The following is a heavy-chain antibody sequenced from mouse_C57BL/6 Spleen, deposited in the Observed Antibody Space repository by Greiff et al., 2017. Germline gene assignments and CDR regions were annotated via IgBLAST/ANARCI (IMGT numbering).Heavy chain of an antibody. D-gene: IGHD2-4*01. Sequence: QVQLQQSGAELVRPGASVKLSCKASGYTFTDYYINWVKQRPGQGLEWIARIYPGSGNTYYNEKFKGKATLTAEKSSSTAYMQLSSLTSEDSAVYFCARDDYDEELFDYWGQGTTLTVSS. CDR2: IYPGSGNT. V-gene: IGHV1-76*01. CDR1: GYTFTDYY. J-gene: IGHJ2*01. CDR3: ARDDYDEELFDY.